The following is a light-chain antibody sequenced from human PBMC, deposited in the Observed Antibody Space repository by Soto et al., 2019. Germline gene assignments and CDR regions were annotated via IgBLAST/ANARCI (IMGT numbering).Light chain of an antibody. CDR2: DAS. CDR1: QSISNNY. V-gene: IGKV3-20*01. J-gene: IGKJ1*01. Sequence: EIVLTQSPGTLSLSPGERATLSCRASQSISNNYLAWYQQTPGQAPRLLIYDASNRAAGIPDRFGGSGSGTDFTLTISRLEPEDFGVYHCQQYGGSPRTFGQGTKV. CDR3: QQYGGSPRT.